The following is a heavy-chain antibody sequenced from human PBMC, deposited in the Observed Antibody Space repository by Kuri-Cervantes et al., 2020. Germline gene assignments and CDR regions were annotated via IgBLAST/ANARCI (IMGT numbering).Heavy chain of an antibody. V-gene: IGHV4-34*01. Sequence: ESLKISCVASGFTFSSYWMNWIRQPPGKGLEWIGEINHSGSTNYNPSLKSRVTISVDTSKNQFSLKLSSVTAADTAVYYCASVFGESHFDYWGQGTLVTVSS. J-gene: IGHJ4*02. D-gene: IGHD3-10*02. CDR1: GFTFSSYW. CDR3: ASVFGESHFDY. CDR2: INHSGST.